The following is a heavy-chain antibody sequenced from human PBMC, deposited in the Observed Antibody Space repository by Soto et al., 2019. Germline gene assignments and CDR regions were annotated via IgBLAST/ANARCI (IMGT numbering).Heavy chain of an antibody. CDR2: ITGSGGST. CDR3: AVPRISRIRGEPPAY. V-gene: IGHV3-23*01. D-gene: IGHD3-10*01. J-gene: IGHJ4*02. Sequence: GGPLRLSCTASGIIFSSFAMSWVRQAPGKGLEWVSSITGSGGSTYYADSVKGRFTISRDNSENTLYLQMNSLRAEDTAIYYCAVPRISRIRGEPPAYWGQGTLVTVSS. CDR1: GIIFSSFA.